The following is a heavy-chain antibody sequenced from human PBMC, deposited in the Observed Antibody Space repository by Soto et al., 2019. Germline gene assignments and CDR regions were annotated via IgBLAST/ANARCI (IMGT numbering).Heavy chain of an antibody. D-gene: IGHD3-10*01. J-gene: IGHJ4*02. V-gene: IGHV4-31*03. CDR3: ARPWFREFYFAY. Sequence: SETLSLTCTVSGGSISSGGYYWSWIRQHPGKGLEWIGYIYYSGSTYYNPSLKSRVTISVDTSKNQFSLKLSSVTAADTAVYYCARPWFREFYFAYWGQGTLVTVSS. CDR1: GGSISSGGYY. CDR2: IYYSGST.